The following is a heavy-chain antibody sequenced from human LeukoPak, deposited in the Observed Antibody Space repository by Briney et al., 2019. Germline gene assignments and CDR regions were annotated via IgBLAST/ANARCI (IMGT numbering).Heavy chain of an antibody. Sequence: GASLRLSCAASGFTFSSYAMSWVRQAPGKGLEWVSAISGSGGSTYYADSVKGRFTISRDNSKNTLYLQMNSLRAEDTAVYYCARDVYSGSSSGFDYWGQGTLVTVSS. CDR2: ISGSGGST. CDR1: GFTFSSYA. D-gene: IGHD1-26*01. V-gene: IGHV3-23*01. J-gene: IGHJ4*02. CDR3: ARDVYSGSSSGFDY.